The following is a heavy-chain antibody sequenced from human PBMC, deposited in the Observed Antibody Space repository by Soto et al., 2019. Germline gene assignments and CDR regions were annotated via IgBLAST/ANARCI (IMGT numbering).Heavy chain of an antibody. V-gene: IGHV1-3*01. CDR1: GYTFTSYA. D-gene: IGHD2-2*01. Sequence: GASVKVSCKASGYTFTSYAMHWVRQAPGQRLEWMGWINAGNGNTKYSQKFQGRVTITRDTSASTAYMELSSLRSEDTAVYYCARGVLRYCSSTSCPPGDWGQGSLVTVSS. CDR2: INAGNGNT. CDR3: ARGVLRYCSSTSCPPGD. J-gene: IGHJ4*02.